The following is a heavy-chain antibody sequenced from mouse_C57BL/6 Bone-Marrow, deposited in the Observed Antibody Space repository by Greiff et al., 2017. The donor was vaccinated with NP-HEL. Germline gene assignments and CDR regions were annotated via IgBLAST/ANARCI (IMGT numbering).Heavy chain of an antibody. CDR2: INPSNGGT. D-gene: IGHD2-14*01. V-gene: IGHV1-53*01. J-gene: IGHJ1*03. CDR3: ARRGLYYRGGYFDV. Sequence: QVQLQQPGTELVKPGASVKLSCKASGYTFTSYWMHWVKQRPGQGLEWIGNINPSNGGTNYNEKFKSKATLTVDKSSSTDYMQLSSLTSEDCAVYYCARRGLYYRGGYFDVWGTGTTVTVSS. CDR1: GYTFTSYW.